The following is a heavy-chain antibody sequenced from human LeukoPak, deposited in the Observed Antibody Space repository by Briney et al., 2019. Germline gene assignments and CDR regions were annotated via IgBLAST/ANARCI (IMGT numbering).Heavy chain of an antibody. CDR2: IKQDGSEK. CDR3: ATDVLLWFGATI. D-gene: IGHD3-10*01. V-gene: IGHV3-7*03. CDR1: GFAFSSYW. J-gene: IGHJ4*02. Sequence: GGSLRLSCAASGFAFSSYWMSWVRQAPGKGLEWVANIKQDGSEKCYVDSVKGRFTISRDNAKNSLYLQMNSLRAEDTAVYYCATDVLLWFGATIWGQGTLVTVSS.